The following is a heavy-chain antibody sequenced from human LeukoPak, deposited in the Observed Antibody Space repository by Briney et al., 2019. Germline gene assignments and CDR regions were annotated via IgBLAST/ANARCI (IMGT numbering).Heavy chain of an antibody. D-gene: IGHD3-22*01. CDR3: ARASHSSGYYTLDY. J-gene: IGHJ4*02. V-gene: IGHV1-2*02. Sequence: ASVKVSCKASGYTITDYYIHWVRQAPGQRLECMGWINPNSGDTNYAQNFQGRVTMTRDTSISTVYMGLNRLRSDDAAVYYCARASHSSGYYTLDYWGQGTLVTVSS. CDR2: INPNSGDT. CDR1: GYTITDYY.